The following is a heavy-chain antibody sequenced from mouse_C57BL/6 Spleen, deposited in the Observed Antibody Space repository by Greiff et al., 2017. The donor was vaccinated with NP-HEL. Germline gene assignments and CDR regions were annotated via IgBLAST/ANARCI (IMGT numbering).Heavy chain of an antibody. CDR3: ARSLIYYYGSSYGYFDV. CDR2: INPYNGGT. V-gene: IGHV1-19*01. J-gene: IGHJ1*03. CDR1: GYTFTDYY. D-gene: IGHD1-1*01. Sequence: VQLKESGPVLVKPGASVKMSCKASGYTFTDYYMNWVKQSHGKSLEWIGVINPYNGGTSYNQKFKGKATLTVDKSSSTAYMELNSLTSEDSAVYYCARSLIYYYGSSYGYFDVWGTGTTVTVSS.